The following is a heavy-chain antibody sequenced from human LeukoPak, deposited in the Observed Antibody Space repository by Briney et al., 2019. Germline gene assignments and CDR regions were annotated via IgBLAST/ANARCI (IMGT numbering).Heavy chain of an antibody. CDR3: ARDRYSLDY. D-gene: IGHD5-18*01. V-gene: IGHV3-74*01. CDR2: INSYGSTR. J-gene: IGHJ4*02. Sequence: GGSLRLSCAASGFTFSSYWIKWVLEAPGQGLVWFSRINSYGSTRNYANSVTGRFTISSDKAQNTLYLQTTTPAADDTPMYYCARDRYSLDYWGQGTLVTVSS. CDR1: GFTFSSYW.